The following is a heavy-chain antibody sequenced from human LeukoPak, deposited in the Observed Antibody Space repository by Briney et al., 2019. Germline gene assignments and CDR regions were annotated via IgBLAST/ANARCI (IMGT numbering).Heavy chain of an antibody. CDR3: VRDRPNYYDSSGHYYRRDGDY. V-gene: IGHV3-23*01. CDR1: GFTFNIYA. Sequence: PGGSLRLSCAASGFTFNIYAMSWVRQTPGKGLEWVSSITNRDGTTYYTDSVKGRFTISRDNSENTLYLQMNSLRAEDTAIYYCVRDRPNYYDSSGHYYRRDGDYWGQGTLVTVSS. D-gene: IGHD3-22*01. CDR2: ITNRDGTT. J-gene: IGHJ4*02.